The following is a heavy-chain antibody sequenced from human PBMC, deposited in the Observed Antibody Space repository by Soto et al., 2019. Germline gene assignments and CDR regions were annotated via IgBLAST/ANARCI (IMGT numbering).Heavy chain of an antibody. CDR3: AKDMSASYSSSSHYFDY. CDR1: GFTFDDYA. Sequence: GGALRLSCAASGFTFDDYAMHWVRQAPGKGLEWVSDLSWNSDSIGYADSVKGRFTISRDNAKNSLYLQMNGLRAEDTALYYCAKDMSASYSSSSHYFDYWGQGTLVTVSS. J-gene: IGHJ4*02. D-gene: IGHD6-6*01. CDR2: LSWNSDSI. V-gene: IGHV3-9*01.